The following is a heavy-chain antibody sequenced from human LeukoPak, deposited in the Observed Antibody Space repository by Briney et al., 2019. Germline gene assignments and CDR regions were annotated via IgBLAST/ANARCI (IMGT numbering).Heavy chain of an antibody. Sequence: SETLSLTCTVSGGSISSGSYYWSWIRQPAGKGLEWIGRIYTSGSTNYNPSLKSRVTISVDTSKNQFSLKLSSVTAADTAVYYCASQVFDRFDPWGQGTLVTVSS. CDR3: ASQVFDRFDP. CDR1: GGSISSGSYY. V-gene: IGHV4-61*02. CDR2: IYTSGST. D-gene: IGHD3-9*01. J-gene: IGHJ5*02.